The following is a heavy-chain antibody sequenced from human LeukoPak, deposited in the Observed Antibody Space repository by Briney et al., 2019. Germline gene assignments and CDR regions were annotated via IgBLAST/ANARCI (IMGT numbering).Heavy chain of an antibody. CDR3: ARGLRLLTDY. V-gene: IGHV4-34*01. D-gene: IGHD2-8*01. CDR2: INHSGST. J-gene: IGHJ4*02. Sequence: SETLSLTCAVYGGSFSGYYWSWIRQPPGKGLEWIGEINHSGSTNYNPSLKSRVTISVDTSKNQFSLKLSSVTAADTAVYYCARGLRLLTDYWGQGTLVTVSS. CDR1: GGSFSGYY.